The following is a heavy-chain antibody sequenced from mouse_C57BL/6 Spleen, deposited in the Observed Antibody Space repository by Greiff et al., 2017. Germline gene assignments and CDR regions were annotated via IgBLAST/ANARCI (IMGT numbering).Heavy chain of an antibody. CDR3: ARRESGYAMDY. CDR1: GFSLSTSGMG. Sequence: QVTLKVSGPGILQSSPTLSLTCSFSGFSLSTSGMGVSRIRQPSGKGLEWLAQIYWDDDKRYNPSLKSRLTISNDTSSNQVFHKITSVDTAATATYCCARRESGYAMDYWGQGTSVTVSS. V-gene: IGHV8-12*01. J-gene: IGHJ4*01. CDR2: IYWDDDK.